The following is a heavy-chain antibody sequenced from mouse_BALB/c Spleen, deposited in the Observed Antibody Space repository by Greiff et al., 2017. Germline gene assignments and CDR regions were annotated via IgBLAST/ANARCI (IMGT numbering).Heavy chain of an antibody. D-gene: IGHD1-1*01. CDR2: ISSGGSYT. Sequence: EVMLVESGGGLVKPGGSLKLSCAASGFTFSSYAMSWVRQSPEKRLEWVAEISSGGSYTYYPDTVTGRFTISRDNAKNTLYLEMSSLRSEDTAMYYCARESGYYGSTTGGFDYWGQGTTLTVSS. CDR1: GFTFSSYA. J-gene: IGHJ2*01. CDR3: ARESGYYGSTTGGFDY. V-gene: IGHV5-9-4*01.